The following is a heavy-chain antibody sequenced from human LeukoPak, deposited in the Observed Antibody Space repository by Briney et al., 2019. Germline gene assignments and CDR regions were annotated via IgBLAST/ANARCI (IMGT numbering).Heavy chain of an antibody. CDR1: GGSISSYY. D-gene: IGHD3-16*02. Sequence: PSETLSLTCTVSGGSISSYYWSWIRQPAGKGLEWIGRIYTSGSTNYNPSLKSRVTMSVDTSKNQFSLKLSSVTAADTAVYYCARDMITFGGVIVPFDYWGQGTLVTASS. CDR3: ARDMITFGGVIVPFDY. J-gene: IGHJ4*02. CDR2: IYTSGST. V-gene: IGHV4-4*07.